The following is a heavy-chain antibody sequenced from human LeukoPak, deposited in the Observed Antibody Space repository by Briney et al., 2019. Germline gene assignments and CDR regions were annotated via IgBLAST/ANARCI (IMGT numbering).Heavy chain of an antibody. Sequence: PSETLFLTCTVSGGSISSYYWSWIRQPPGKGLEWIGYIYYSGSTNYNPSLKSRVTISVDTSKNQFSLKLSSVTAADTAVYYCARLVVVPAATNDYYYYGMDVWGQGTTVTVSS. D-gene: IGHD2-2*01. J-gene: IGHJ6*02. CDR2: IYYSGST. CDR1: GGSISSYY. V-gene: IGHV4-59*01. CDR3: ARLVVVPAATNDYYYYGMDV.